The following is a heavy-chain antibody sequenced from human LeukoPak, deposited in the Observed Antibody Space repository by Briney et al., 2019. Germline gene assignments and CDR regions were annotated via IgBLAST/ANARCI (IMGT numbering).Heavy chain of an antibody. Sequence: SETLSLTCTVSGGSISSYYWSWIRQPPGKGLEWIGYIYYSGSTNYNPSLKSRVTISVDTSKNQFSLKLSSVTAADTAVYYCARGYYYDSSGYLRGFDHWGQGTLVTVSS. V-gene: IGHV4-59*08. J-gene: IGHJ4*02. CDR2: IYYSGST. CDR3: ARGYYYDSSGYLRGFDH. D-gene: IGHD3-22*01. CDR1: GGSISSYY.